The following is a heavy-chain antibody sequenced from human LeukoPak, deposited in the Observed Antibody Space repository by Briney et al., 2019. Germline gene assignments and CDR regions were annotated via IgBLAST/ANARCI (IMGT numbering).Heavy chain of an antibody. J-gene: IGHJ6*03. V-gene: IGHV3-7*01. D-gene: IGHD5-24*01. CDR1: GFTFSNYW. CDR3: ARGTWATLYYYYMDV. Sequence: GSLRLSCAASGFTFSNYWMTWVRQAPGKGLEWVANIKPDGRDKYYVDSVEGRFTISRDNAKNTLYLQMNSLRAEDTAVYYCARGTWATLYYYYMDVWGKGTTVTVSS. CDR2: IKPDGRDK.